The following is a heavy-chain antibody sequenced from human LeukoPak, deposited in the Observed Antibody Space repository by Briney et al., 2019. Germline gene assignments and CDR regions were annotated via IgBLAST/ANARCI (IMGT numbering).Heavy chain of an antibody. V-gene: IGHV1-46*01. D-gene: IGHD2-15*01. CDR1: GYTFTSYY. CDR2: INPSGGST. Sequence: ASVKVSCKASGYTFTSYYMHWVRQAPGQGLEWMGIINPSGGSTSYAQKFQGRVTMTRDTSTSTVYMELSGLRSEDTAVYYCARVGYPYAFDIWGQGTMVTVSS. CDR3: ARVGYPYAFDI. J-gene: IGHJ3*02.